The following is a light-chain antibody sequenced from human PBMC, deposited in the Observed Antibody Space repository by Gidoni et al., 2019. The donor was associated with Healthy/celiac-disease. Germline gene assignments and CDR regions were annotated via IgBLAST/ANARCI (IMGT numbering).Light chain of an antibody. Sequence: VLTQSPGTLSLSPGQSATLSCRASQSISSSQLAWYQQKPGQAPRPLMYGASSRATGIPDRFSGSGSGTDVTLTISRLEPEDFAVYYCQHFGNFGGGTKVE. CDR1: QSISSSQ. V-gene: IGKV3-20*01. CDR3: QHFGN. CDR2: GAS. J-gene: IGKJ4*01.